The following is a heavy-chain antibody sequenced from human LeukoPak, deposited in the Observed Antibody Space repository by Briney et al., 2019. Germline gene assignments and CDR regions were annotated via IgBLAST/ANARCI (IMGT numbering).Heavy chain of an antibody. J-gene: IGHJ6*02. V-gene: IGHV1-8*01. D-gene: IGHD5-18*01. Sequence: ASVKVSCKASGYTFTSYDINWVRQATGQGLEWMGWMNPNSGNTGYAQKFQGRVTMTRNTSISTAYMELSSLRSEDTAVYHCARAWGSYGSYGMDVWGQGTTVTVSS. CDR2: MNPNSGNT. CDR3: ARAWGSYGSYGMDV. CDR1: GYTFTSYD.